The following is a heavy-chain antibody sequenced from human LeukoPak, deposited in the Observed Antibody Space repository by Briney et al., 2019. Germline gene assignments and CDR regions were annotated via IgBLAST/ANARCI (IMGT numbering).Heavy chain of an antibody. CDR2: IIPIFGTA. D-gene: IGHD6-19*01. V-gene: IGHV1-69*05. CDR3: ARARLEWLYYFDY. CDR1: GGTFSSYA. J-gene: IGHJ4*02. Sequence: ASVKVSCKASGGTFSSYAISWVRHAHRQGLEWMGRIIPIFGTANYAQKYQGRVTITRGESTSAAYMELSSLRSEDTAVYYCARARLEWLYYFDYWGQGTLVTVSS.